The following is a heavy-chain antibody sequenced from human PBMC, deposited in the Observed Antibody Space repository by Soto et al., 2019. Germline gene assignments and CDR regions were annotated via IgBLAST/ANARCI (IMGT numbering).Heavy chain of an antibody. J-gene: IGHJ3*02. Sequence: EVQLLESGGGLVQPGGSLRLSCAASGFTFSSYAMSWVRQAPGKGLEWVSGISGSGGSTYYADSVKGRFTISRDNSKNTLYLQMNSLRAEDTAVYYCAKDLWFGELLSPSDAFDIWGQGTMVTVSS. CDR1: GFTFSSYA. CDR3: AKDLWFGELLSPSDAFDI. V-gene: IGHV3-23*01. CDR2: ISGSGGST. D-gene: IGHD3-10*01.